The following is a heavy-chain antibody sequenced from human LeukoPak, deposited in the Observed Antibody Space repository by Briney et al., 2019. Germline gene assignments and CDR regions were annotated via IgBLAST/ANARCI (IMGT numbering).Heavy chain of an antibody. Sequence: GASVKVSCKASGGTFSSYAISWVRQAPGQGLEWMGGIIPIFATANYAQKFQGRVTMTRDMSTSTVYMEVSSLRSEDTAVYFCARGWSKTFSFDAFDIWGQGTMVTVSS. J-gene: IGHJ3*02. CDR3: ARGWSKTFSFDAFDI. CDR2: IIPIFATA. D-gene: IGHD3-3*01. V-gene: IGHV1-69*05. CDR1: GGTFSSYA.